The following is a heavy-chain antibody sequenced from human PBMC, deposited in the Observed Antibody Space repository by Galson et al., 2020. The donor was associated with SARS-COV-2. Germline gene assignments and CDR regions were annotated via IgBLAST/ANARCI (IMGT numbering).Heavy chain of an antibody. J-gene: IGHJ4*02. V-gene: IGHV4-34*01. CDR2: INSSGST. CDR3: AREEIFLLVGNATRVCYFDA. D-gene: IGHD2-8*02. CDR1: GTSFSGYY. Sequence: SETLSPTCAVYGTSFSGYYWSWIRQPPGKGLEWIGEINSSGSTNYNPTLKSRVTITVDTSKNHFSLKLSSVTAADTAVYYCAREEIFLLVGNATRVCYFDAWGRGTLGTVSS.